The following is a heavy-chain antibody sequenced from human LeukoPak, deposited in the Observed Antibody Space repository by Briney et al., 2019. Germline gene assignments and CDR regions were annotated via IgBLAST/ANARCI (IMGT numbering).Heavy chain of an antibody. J-gene: IGHJ5*02. Sequence: PSETLSLTCTVSGGSISSSSYFWGWIRQPPGKGLEWIGSIYYSGSTSYSPSLKSRVTMSVDTSKNQFSLKLSSVTAADTAVYYCASTIKTYCGGDCYNLDEPWGQGTLVTVSS. D-gene: IGHD2-21*02. CDR1: GGSISSSSYF. CDR3: ASTIKTYCGGDCYNLDEP. V-gene: IGHV4-39*01. CDR2: IYYSGST.